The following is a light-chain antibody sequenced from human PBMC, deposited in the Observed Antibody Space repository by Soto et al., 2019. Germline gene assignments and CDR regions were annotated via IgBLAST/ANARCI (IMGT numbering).Light chain of an antibody. Sequence: IHMTQSPSSLSASVGDRVTITCRASQSISTYLAWYQQKPGKPPKLLIYWASTRESGVPARFSGSGSGTDFTLTISSLQAEDVAVYYCQQYYSTPRTFGQGTKVDI. CDR1: QSISTY. CDR3: QQYYSTPRT. CDR2: WAS. V-gene: IGKV4-1*01. J-gene: IGKJ1*01.